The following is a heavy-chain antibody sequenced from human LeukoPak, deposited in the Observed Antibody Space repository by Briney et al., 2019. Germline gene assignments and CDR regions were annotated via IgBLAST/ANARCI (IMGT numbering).Heavy chain of an antibody. J-gene: IGHJ6*03. Sequence: SETLSLTCTVSGGSISSSSYYWGWIRQPPGKGLEWIGSIYYSGSTYYNPSLKSRVTISVDTSKNQFSLKLGSVTAADTAVYYCARISYYDFWSGYYYYYMDVWGKGTTVTVSS. CDR2: IYYSGST. V-gene: IGHV4-39*01. CDR1: GGSISSSSYY. CDR3: ARISYYDFWSGYYYYYMDV. D-gene: IGHD3-3*01.